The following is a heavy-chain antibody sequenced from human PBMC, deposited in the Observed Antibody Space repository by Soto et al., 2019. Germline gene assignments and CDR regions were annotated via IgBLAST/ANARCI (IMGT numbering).Heavy chain of an antibody. D-gene: IGHD3-22*01. CDR1: GGTFSSYA. CDR2: IIPIFGTA. V-gene: IGHV1-69*13. J-gene: IGHJ4*02. CDR3: ARALGYYYDSSGSRPNDY. Sequence: SVKVSCKASGGTFSSYAISWVRQAPGQGLEWMGGIIPIFGTANYAQKFQGRVTITADESTSTAYMELSSLRSEDTAVYYCARALGYYYDSSGSRPNDYWGQGTLVTVSS.